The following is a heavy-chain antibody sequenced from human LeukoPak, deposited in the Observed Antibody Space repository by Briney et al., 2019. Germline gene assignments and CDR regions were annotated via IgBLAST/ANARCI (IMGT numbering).Heavy chain of an antibody. CDR3: ATKIHSVSYYIY. CDR2: ISSNGGST. Sequence: GGSLRLSCAASGFTFSSYAMHWVRQAPGKGLEYVSAISSNGGSTYYANSVKGRFTISRDNSKNTLYLQMGSLRAEDMAVYYCATKIHSVSYYIYWGQGTLVTVSS. D-gene: IGHD1-26*01. V-gene: IGHV3-64*01. CDR1: GFTFSSYA. J-gene: IGHJ4*02.